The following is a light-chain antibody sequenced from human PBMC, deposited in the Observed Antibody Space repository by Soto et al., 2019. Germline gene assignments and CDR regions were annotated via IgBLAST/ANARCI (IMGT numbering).Light chain of an antibody. V-gene: IGKV3-15*01. Sequence: EIVMTQSPATLSVSPGERATLSCRASQSVSSSLAWYQHKPGQAPRLLIYGASTRATGIPARFSGSGSGTDFTLTISSLQSEDFAVYYCQQYNNWWTFGQGTKVEIK. CDR1: QSVSSS. J-gene: IGKJ1*01. CDR2: GAS. CDR3: QQYNNWWT.